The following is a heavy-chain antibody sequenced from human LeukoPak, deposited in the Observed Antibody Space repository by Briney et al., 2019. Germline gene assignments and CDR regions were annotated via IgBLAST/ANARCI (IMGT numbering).Heavy chain of an antibody. J-gene: IGHJ4*02. CDR3: ARGELWFGELLFFWY. CDR1: GGTFSSYA. D-gene: IGHD3-10*01. V-gene: IGHV1-69*05. CDR2: IIPIFGTA. Sequence: SVKVSCKASGGTFSSYAISWVRQAPGQGLEWMGGIIPIFGTANYAQKFQGRVTITTDESTSTAYMELSSLRSEDTAVYYCARGELWFGELLFFWYWGQGTLVTVSS.